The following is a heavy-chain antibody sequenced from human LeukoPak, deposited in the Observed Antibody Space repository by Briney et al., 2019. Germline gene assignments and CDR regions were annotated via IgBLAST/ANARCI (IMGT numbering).Heavy chain of an antibody. V-gene: IGHV3-9*03. D-gene: IGHD3/OR15-3a*01. Sequence: GASLRLSCAASGFTFHDYAMHWVRHVPGKGPEWVSGITWNSGSVLYADSVRGRFTISRDNAKNSLYLQMNSLRPEDMAFYYCAKGLGVASLIVDALDMWGQGTMVTV. CDR1: GFTFHDYA. CDR3: AKGLGVASLIVDALDM. J-gene: IGHJ3*02. CDR2: ITWNSGSV.